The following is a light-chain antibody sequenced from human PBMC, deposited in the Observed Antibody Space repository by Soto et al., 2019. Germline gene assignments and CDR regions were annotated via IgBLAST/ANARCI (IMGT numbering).Light chain of an antibody. CDR3: VQDYNYPRT. V-gene: IGKV1-6*01. CDR2: AAS. Sequence: AIQMTQSPSSLSASVGDRVTITCRASQDIRSDLGWYQQKPGKAPKLLIYAASSLQSGVPSRFSGSGSGTDFTLTISSLQPEDFATYYCVQDYNYPRTFGQGTKVEIK. CDR1: QDIRSD. J-gene: IGKJ1*01.